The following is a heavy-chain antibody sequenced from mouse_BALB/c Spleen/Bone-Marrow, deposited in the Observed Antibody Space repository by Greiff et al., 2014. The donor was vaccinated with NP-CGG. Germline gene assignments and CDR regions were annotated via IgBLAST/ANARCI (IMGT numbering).Heavy chain of an antibody. J-gene: IGHJ1*01. V-gene: IGHV3-8*02. Sequence: EVQLQQSGPSLVKPSQTLSLTCSVTGDSITSGYWNWIRKFPGNKLEYMGYISYSGSTYYNPSLKSRISITRYTSKNQYYLQLNSVTTEDTATYYCARIYYDSHWYFDVWGAGTTVTVSS. CDR2: ISYSGST. CDR1: GDSITSGY. CDR3: ARIYYDSHWYFDV. D-gene: IGHD2-4*01.